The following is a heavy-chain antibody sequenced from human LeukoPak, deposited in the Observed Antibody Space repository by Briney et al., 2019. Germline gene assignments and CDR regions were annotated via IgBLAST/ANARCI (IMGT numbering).Heavy chain of an antibody. J-gene: IGHJ4*02. Sequence: NASETLSLTCTVSGGSISSYYWSWIRQPPGKGLEWIGYIYNSGSTNYNPSLKSRVTISVDTAKNEFSLKLSHVTAADTAVYYCARGGHSYGYDDDFDYWGQGTLVTVSS. V-gene: IGHV4-59*01. CDR3: ARGGHSYGYDDDFDY. D-gene: IGHD5-18*01. CDR1: GGSISSYY. CDR2: IYNSGST.